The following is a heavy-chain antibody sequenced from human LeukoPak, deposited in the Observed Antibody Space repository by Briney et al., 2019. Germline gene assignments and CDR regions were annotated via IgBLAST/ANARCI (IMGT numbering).Heavy chain of an antibody. Sequence: SETLSLTCAVYGGSFSGYYWSWIRQPPGKGLEWIGEINHSGSTNYNPSLKSRVTISVDTSKNQFSLKLSSVTAADTAVYYCARGNLYYYDSSGYYYWGQGTLVTVSS. CDR3: ARGNLYYYDSSGYYY. D-gene: IGHD3-22*01. J-gene: IGHJ4*02. CDR1: GGSFSGYY. CDR2: INHSGST. V-gene: IGHV4-34*01.